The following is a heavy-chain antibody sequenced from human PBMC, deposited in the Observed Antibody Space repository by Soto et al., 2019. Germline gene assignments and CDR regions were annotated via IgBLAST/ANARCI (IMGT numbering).Heavy chain of an antibody. CDR3: AGGLGSHRLRYFDGVGRSDAFEI. Sequence: QVQLVQSGAEVKKPGASVKVSCKASGYTFTSYDINWVRQATGQGVEWRGWMNPNSGNPGYAQKFQGRVTMPRNPSISTAYMGMRSLSPEDTAVYYCAGGLGSHRLRYFDGVGRSDAFEIWGQGTMVTVSS. V-gene: IGHV1-8*01. CDR1: GYTFTSYD. J-gene: IGHJ3*02. D-gene: IGHD3-9*01. CDR2: MNPNSGNP.